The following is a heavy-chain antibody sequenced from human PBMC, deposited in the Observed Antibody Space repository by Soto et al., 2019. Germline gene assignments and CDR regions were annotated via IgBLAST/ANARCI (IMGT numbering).Heavy chain of an antibody. Sequence: SETLSLTCTVSGGSVSSGSYYWSWIRQPPGEGLEWIGYIYYSGSTNYNPSLKSRVTISVDTSKNQFSLKLSSVTAADTAVYYCARSNDYGDDVDAFDIWGQGTMVTVSS. CDR3: ARSNDYGDDVDAFDI. V-gene: IGHV4-61*01. CDR2: IYYSGST. D-gene: IGHD4-17*01. CDR1: GGSVSSGSYY. J-gene: IGHJ3*02.